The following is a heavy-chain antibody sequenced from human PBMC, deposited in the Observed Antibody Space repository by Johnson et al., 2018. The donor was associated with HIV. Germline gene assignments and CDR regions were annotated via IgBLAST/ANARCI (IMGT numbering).Heavy chain of an antibody. V-gene: IGHV3-11*04. J-gene: IGHJ3*02. CDR2: ISSSGNTI. D-gene: IGHD1-14*01. CDR1: GFTFSDYY. Sequence: QVQLVESGGGLVQPGGSLRLSCAASGFTFSDYYMSWIRQAPGKGLEWVSYISSSGNTIYYADAVKGRCTISRDNARNSLYLQMNSLRVEDTAVYYCARGPRNPGLDAFDIWGQGTMVTVSS. CDR3: ARGPRNPGLDAFDI.